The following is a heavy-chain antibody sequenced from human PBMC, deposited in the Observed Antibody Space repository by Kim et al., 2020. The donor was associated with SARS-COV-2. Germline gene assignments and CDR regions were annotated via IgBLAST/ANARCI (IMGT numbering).Heavy chain of an antibody. D-gene: IGHD1-26*01. V-gene: IGHV3-30*04. CDR2: ISYDGSNK. CDR1: GFTFSSYA. CDR3: ARESGSYDY. J-gene: IGHJ4*02. Sequence: GGSLRLSCAASGFTFSSYAMHWVRQAPGKGLEWVAVISYDGSNKYYADSVKGRFTISRDNSKNTLYLQMNSLRAEDTAVYYCARESGSYDYWGQGTLVTVSS.